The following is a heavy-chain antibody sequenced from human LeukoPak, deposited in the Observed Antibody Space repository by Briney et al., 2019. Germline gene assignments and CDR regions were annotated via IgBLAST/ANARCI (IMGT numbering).Heavy chain of an antibody. Sequence: PGGSLRLSCAASGFTFSSYEMNWVRQAPGKGLEWVSYISSSGSTTYYADPVKGRFTISRDNAKNSLYLQMNSLRAEDTAVYYCARMDSGYVYWGQGTLVTVSS. CDR2: ISSSGSTT. D-gene: IGHD5-12*01. CDR1: GFTFSSYE. J-gene: IGHJ4*02. CDR3: ARMDSGYVY. V-gene: IGHV3-48*03.